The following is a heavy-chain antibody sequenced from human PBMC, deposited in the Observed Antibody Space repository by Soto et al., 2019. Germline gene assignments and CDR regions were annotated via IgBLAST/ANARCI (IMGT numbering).Heavy chain of an antibody. CDR3: ARDQGGYYYDSSGYYPGPLDY. CDR2: TYYRSKWYN. D-gene: IGHD3-22*01. Sequence: PSQTLSLTCAISGDSVSNNSAAWNWIRQSPSRGLEWLGRTYYRSKWYNGYAVSVKSRITINPDTSKNQFSLQLNSVTPEDTAVYYCARDQGGYYYDSSGYYPGPLDYWGQGTLVTVSS. CDR1: GDSVSNNSAA. J-gene: IGHJ4*02. V-gene: IGHV6-1*01.